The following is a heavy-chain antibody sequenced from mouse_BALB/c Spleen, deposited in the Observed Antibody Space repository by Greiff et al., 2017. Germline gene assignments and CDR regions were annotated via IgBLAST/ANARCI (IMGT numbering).Heavy chain of an antibody. CDR1: GYTFTSYW. V-gene: IGHV1S81*02. J-gene: IGHJ4*01. Sequence: QVQLQQPGAELVKPGASVKLSCKASGYTFTSYWMHWVKQRPGQGLEWIGEINPSNGRTNYNEKFKSKATLTVDKSSSTAYMQLSSLTSEDSAVYYCARGGLPYAMDYWGQGTSVTVSS. CDR2: INPSNGRT. CDR3: ARGGLPYAMDY. D-gene: IGHD2-10*01.